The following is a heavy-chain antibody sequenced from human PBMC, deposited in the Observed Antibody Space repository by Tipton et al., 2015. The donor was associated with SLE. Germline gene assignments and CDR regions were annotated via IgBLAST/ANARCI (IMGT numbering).Heavy chain of an antibody. CDR2: IYYSGST. CDR1: GGSISSYY. D-gene: IGHD2-8*01. Sequence: TLSLTCTVSGGSISSYYWSWSRQPPGRGLEWIGYIYYSGSTNYNPSLRSRVTISVDTSRNQFSLKLTSVTAADSAMYFCARYGLSNWHLDPWGRGTMVTVSP. V-gene: IGHV4-59*12. J-gene: IGHJ2*01. CDR3: ARYGLSNWHLDP.